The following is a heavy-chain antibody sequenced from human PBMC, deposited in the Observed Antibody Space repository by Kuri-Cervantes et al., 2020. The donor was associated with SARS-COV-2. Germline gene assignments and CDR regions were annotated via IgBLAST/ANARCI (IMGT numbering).Heavy chain of an antibody. Sequence: GESLKISCAASGFTFSSYGMHWVRQAPGKGLEWVAVIWYDGSNKYYADSVKGRFTISRDNSKNTLYLQMNSLRAEDTAVYYCARAGAVAGLRSYYYYGMDVWGQGTTVTVSS. CDR1: GFTFSSYG. D-gene: IGHD6-19*01. J-gene: IGHJ6*02. V-gene: IGHV3-33*01. CDR3: ARAGAVAGLRSYYYYGMDV. CDR2: IWYDGSNK.